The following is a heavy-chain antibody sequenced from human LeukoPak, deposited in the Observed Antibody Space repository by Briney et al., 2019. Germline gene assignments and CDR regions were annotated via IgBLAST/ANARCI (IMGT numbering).Heavy chain of an antibody. Sequence: PGGSLRLSCAASGFTFSSYWMSWVRQAPGKGLKWVSTISGSGGNTDYADSVKGRFTISRDNSKNTMYLQMNSLRDEDTAIYYCAKVPGYSFGYDYYGMDVWGQGTTVTVSS. J-gene: IGHJ6*02. CDR3: AKVPGYSFGYDYYGMDV. CDR1: GFTFSSYW. V-gene: IGHV3-23*01. CDR2: ISGSGGNT. D-gene: IGHD5-18*01.